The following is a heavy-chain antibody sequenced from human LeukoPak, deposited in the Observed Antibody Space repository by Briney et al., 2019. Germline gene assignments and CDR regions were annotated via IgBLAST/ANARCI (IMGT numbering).Heavy chain of an antibody. V-gene: IGHV6-1*01. J-gene: IGHJ4*02. D-gene: IGHD3-22*01. Sequence: SQTLSLTCAISGGSVSNKNDAWNWIRQSPSRGLEWLGRTYYRSQWYNDYALSVKGRITVNPDTSKNQFSLKLSSVTAADTAVYYCARDVWNYYENSGDYYWNGDYFDSWGQGTLVTVSA. CDR2: TYYRSQWYN. CDR1: GGSVSNKNDA. CDR3: ARDVWNYYENSGDYYWNGDYFDS.